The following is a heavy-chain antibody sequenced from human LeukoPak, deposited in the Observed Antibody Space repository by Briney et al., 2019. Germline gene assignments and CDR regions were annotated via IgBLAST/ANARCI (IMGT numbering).Heavy chain of an antibody. J-gene: IGHJ4*02. V-gene: IGHV4-30-2*01. Sequence: SETLSLTCTVSGDSITSGGFYWTWIRQPPGQGLEWIGYISHTGNTYYNPSLKSRITISLDRSKNQFSLKLNSVTAADTAVYYCARRICDRGDCSSSCYAHFDYWGQGVLVSVSS. CDR2: ISHTGNT. D-gene: IGHD2-2*01. CDR3: ARRICDRGDCSSSCYAHFDY. CDR1: GDSITSGGFY.